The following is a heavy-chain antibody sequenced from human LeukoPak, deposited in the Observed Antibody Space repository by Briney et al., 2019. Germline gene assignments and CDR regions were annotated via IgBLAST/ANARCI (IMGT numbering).Heavy chain of an antibody. Sequence: GGSLRLSCAASGFTFSSYAMHWVRQAPGKGLGWVAVISYDGSNKYYADSVKGRFTISRDNSKNTLYLQMNSLRAEDTAVYYCARDRDYGGNEGLAYWGQGTLVTVSS. CDR2: ISYDGSNK. CDR3: ARDRDYGGNEGLAY. D-gene: IGHD4-23*01. CDR1: GFTFSSYA. J-gene: IGHJ4*02. V-gene: IGHV3-30*04.